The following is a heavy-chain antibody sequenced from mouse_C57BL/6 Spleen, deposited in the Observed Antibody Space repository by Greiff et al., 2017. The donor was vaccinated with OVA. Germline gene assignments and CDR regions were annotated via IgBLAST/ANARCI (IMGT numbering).Heavy chain of an antibody. CDR2: ISNLAYSI. CDR3: ARGLGLDY. Sequence: EVQGVESGGGLVQPGGSLKLSCAASGFTFSDYGMAWVRQAPRTGPEWVAFISNLAYSIYYADTVTGRFTISRENAKNTLYLEMSSLRSEDTAMYYCARGLGLDYWGQGTTLTVSS. D-gene: IGHD3-3*01. J-gene: IGHJ2*01. V-gene: IGHV5-15*01. CDR1: GFTFSDYG.